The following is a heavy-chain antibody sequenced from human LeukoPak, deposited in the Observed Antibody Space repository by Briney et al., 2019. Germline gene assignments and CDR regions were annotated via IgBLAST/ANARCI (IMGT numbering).Heavy chain of an antibody. J-gene: IGHJ4*02. CDR2: IYYSGST. D-gene: IGHD6-6*01. Sequence: SQTLSLTCTVSGGSISSGGYYWSWIRQHPGKGLEWIGYIYYSGSTYYNPSLKNRVTISVDTSKNQFSLKLSSVTAADTAVYYCARALSIAAPPGGYWGQGTLVTVSS. CDR3: ARALSIAAPPGGY. CDR1: GGSISSGGYY. V-gene: IGHV4-31*03.